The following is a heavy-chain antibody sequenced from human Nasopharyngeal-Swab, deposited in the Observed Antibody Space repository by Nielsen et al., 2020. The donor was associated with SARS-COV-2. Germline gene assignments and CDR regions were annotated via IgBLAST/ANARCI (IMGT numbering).Heavy chain of an antibody. D-gene: IGHD5-24*01. CDR3: ARQVWLQPPEY. Sequence: SETLSLTCTVSGDSIAYSTFYWGWIRQPPGKGLEWIGNIYYNGNTYQNPSLKSRLTISVDKSKNQFSLQLSSVTAADTAVYYCARQVWLQPPEYWGQGTLVTVSS. J-gene: IGHJ4*02. V-gene: IGHV4-39*01. CDR2: IYYNGNT. CDR1: GDSIAYSTFY.